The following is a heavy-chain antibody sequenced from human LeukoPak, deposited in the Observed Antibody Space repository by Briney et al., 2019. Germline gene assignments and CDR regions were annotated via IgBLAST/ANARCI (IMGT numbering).Heavy chain of an antibody. CDR2: ISGSSGNT. Sequence: GGSLRLSCAASGFTFSSYAMNWVRQAPGKGLEWASAISGSSGNTNYADSVKGRFTISRDNPKNTLYLQMNSLRAEDTAVYYCAKGAGGSGRYWGQGTLVTVSA. CDR3: AKGAGGSGRY. V-gene: IGHV3-23*01. J-gene: IGHJ4*02. D-gene: IGHD1-26*01. CDR1: GFTFSSYA.